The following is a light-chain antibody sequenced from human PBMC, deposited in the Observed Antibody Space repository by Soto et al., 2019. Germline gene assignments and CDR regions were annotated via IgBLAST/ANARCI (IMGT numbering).Light chain of an antibody. Sequence: DIQMTQAPSTLSVSLGDTVAITCRASQSISRWLAWYQQIPGRAPKILISDASILENGVPSRFSGTGSGTEFTLTISNLQPDDFATYFCQQYYSFSLITFGQGTRLEIK. J-gene: IGKJ5*01. CDR3: QQYYSFSLIT. CDR1: QSISRW. V-gene: IGKV1-5*01. CDR2: DAS.